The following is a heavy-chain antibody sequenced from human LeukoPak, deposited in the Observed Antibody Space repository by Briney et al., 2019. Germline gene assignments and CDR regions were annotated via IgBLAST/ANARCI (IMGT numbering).Heavy chain of an antibody. V-gene: IGHV3-30*02. CDR1: GFTFSSYG. J-gene: IGHJ4*02. CDR2: IRSDGSNK. D-gene: IGHD3-10*01. CDR3: ARRGGSGTLSPVYFDY. Sequence: GGSLRLSCAASGFTFSSYGMHWVRQAPGKGLEWVAFIRSDGSNKYYADSVKGRFTISRDNSKNTLYLQMNSLRAEDTAMYYCARRGGSGTLSPVYFDYWGQGTLVTVSS.